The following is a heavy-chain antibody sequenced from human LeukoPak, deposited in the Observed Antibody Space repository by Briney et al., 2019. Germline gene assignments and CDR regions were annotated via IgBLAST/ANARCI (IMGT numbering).Heavy chain of an antibody. CDR1: GFTFSSYA. CDR3: ARDGCSGGSCYSYYYYMDV. Sequence: GGSLRLSCAASGFTFSSYAMHWVRQAPGKGLEYVSAISSNGGSTYYANSVKGRFTISRDNSKNTLYLQMGSLRAEDMAVYYCARDGCSGGSCYSYYYYMDVWGKGTTVTVSS. D-gene: IGHD2-15*01. J-gene: IGHJ6*03. V-gene: IGHV3-64*01. CDR2: ISSNGGST.